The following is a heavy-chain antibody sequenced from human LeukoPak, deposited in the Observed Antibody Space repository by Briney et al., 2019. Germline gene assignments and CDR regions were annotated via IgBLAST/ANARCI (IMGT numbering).Heavy chain of an antibody. D-gene: IGHD2-2*01. CDR3: AKDSGYCSSTNCYFPLS. J-gene: IGHJ5*02. CDR1: GFTFSSYG. V-gene: IGHV3-30*02. CDR2: IRYDGNNK. Sequence: GGSLRLSCAASGFTFSSYGMHWVRQAPGKGLEWVAFIRYDGNNKYYADSVKGRFAISRDNSKNTLYLQMNSLRAEDTAIYYCAKDSGYCSSTNCYFPLSWGQGTLVSVSS.